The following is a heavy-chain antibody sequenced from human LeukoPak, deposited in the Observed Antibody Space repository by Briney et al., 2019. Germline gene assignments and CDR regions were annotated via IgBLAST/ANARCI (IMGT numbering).Heavy chain of an antibody. V-gene: IGHV3-30*18. CDR2: ISYDGSNK. J-gene: IGHJ6*02. D-gene: IGHD2-2*02. CDR3: AKDREGSYQLLYWSYGMDV. CDR1: GFTFSSYG. Sequence: GGSLRLSCAASGFTFSSYGMHWVRQAPGKGLEWVAVISYDGSNKYYADSVKGRFTISRDNSKNTLYLQMNSLRAEDTAVYYCAKDREGSYQLLYWSYGMDVWGQGTTVAVSS.